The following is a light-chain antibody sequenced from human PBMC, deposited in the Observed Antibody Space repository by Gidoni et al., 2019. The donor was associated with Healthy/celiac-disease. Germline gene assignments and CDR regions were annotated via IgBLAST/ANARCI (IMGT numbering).Light chain of an antibody. CDR1: QSVSSSY. CDR2: GAS. CDR3: QQYGSSPYT. V-gene: IGKV3-20*01. J-gene: IGKJ2*01. Sequence: EIALTPSPGTLSLSPGERATRSCRASQSVSSSYLAWYQQKPGQAPRLLIYGASSRATGIPDRFSGSGSGTDFTLTISRLEPEDFAVYYCQQYGSSPYTFGQGTKLEIK.